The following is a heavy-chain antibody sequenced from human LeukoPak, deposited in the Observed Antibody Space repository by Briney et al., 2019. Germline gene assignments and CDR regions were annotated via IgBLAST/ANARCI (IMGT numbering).Heavy chain of an antibody. CDR1: GFTFGTYS. J-gene: IGHJ4*02. V-gene: IGHV3-30-3*01. Sequence: GRSLRLSCAASGFTFGTYSMHWVRQAPGKGLEWVAIISSAGTIINYADSVKGRFSISRDSSKNTLYLQMDSLRVEDTAVYYCAKDHRWLVDYWGQGSLVTVSS. CDR3: AKDHRWLVDY. CDR2: ISSAGTII. D-gene: IGHD6-19*01.